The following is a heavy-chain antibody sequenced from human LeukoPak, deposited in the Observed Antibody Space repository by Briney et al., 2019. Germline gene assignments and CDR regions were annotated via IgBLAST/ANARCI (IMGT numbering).Heavy chain of an antibody. CDR3: AGHFYDFWSGYYRTDNWFDP. CDR1: GGSISSSSYY. D-gene: IGHD3-3*01. CDR2: IYYSGST. Sequence: PSETLSLTCTVSGGSISSSSYYWGWIRQPPGKGLEWIVSIYYSGSTYYNPSLKSRVTISVDTSKNQFSLKLSSVTAADTAVYYCAGHFYDFWSGYYRTDNWFDPWGQGTLVTVSS. J-gene: IGHJ5*02. V-gene: IGHV4-39*01.